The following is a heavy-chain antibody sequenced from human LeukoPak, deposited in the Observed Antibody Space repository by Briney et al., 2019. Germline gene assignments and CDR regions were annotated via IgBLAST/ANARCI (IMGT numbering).Heavy chain of an antibody. CDR2: FSGYNGNT. D-gene: IGHD3-3*01. J-gene: IGHJ6*02. CDR1: GYPFTSYG. CDR3: SRDYRKVFGVNIIDGMDV. V-gene: IGHV1-18*01. Sequence: ASVKVSCKASGYPFTSYGISWVRQARGQGLERMGWFSGYNGNTNYTQKLQGRVTMTTDTTTSTAYMELRSLISDDPAVYYCSRDYRKVFGVNIIDGMDVWGQGTTVTVPS.